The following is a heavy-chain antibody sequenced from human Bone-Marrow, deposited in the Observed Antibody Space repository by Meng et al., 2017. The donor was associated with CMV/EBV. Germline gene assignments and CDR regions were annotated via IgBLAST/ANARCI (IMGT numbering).Heavy chain of an antibody. CDR2: INRDGSST. D-gene: IGHD6-6*01. CDR3: ARGDGIAASLSYYYGMDV. V-gene: IGHV3-74*01. J-gene: IGHJ6*02. Sequence: GESRDISCAASGVNFSSDWMHWVRQAPGKGLVWVSLINRDGSSTTYADSVNGRFTISRDNAKNTLYLQMNSLRAEDTAVYDCARGDGIAASLSYYYGMDVWGQGTTVTVSS. CDR1: GVNFSSDW.